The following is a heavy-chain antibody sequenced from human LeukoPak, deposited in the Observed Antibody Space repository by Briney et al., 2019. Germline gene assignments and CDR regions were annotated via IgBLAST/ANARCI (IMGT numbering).Heavy chain of an antibody. J-gene: IGHJ4*02. Sequence: ASVKVSCKASGGTFSSYAISWVRQAPGQGLEWMGGIIPIFGTANYAQKFQGRVTITTDESTSTAYMELSSLRSEDTAVYYCASFPGEPRGGNFDYWGQGTLVTVSS. V-gene: IGHV1-69*05. CDR2: IIPIFGTA. D-gene: IGHD2-21*01. CDR3: ASFPGEPRGGNFDY. CDR1: GGTFSSYA.